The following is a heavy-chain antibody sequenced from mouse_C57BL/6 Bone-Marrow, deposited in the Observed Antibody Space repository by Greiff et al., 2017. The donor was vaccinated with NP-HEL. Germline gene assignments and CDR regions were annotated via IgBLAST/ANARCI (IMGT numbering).Heavy chain of an antibody. V-gene: IGHV1-5*01. Sequence: EVQLVESGTVLARPGASVKMSCKTSGYTFTSYWMHWVKQRPGQGLEWIGIIYPGNSDTSYNQKFKGKAKLTAVTSTSTAYMELSSLTNEDSAVYYCTRGDGNYYYGMDYWGQGTSVTVSS. D-gene: IGHD2-1*01. CDR2: IYPGNSDT. CDR1: GYTFTSYW. J-gene: IGHJ4*01. CDR3: TRGDGNYYYGMDY.